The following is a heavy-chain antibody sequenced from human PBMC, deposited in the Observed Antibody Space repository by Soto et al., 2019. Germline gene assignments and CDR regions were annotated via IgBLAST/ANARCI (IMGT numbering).Heavy chain of an antibody. CDR2: ISYDGGSE. CDR3: ARAFRITGSTSYFDY. D-gene: IGHD1-7*01. CDR1: VFTFSRYA. Sequence: PWWSLRLSCAASVFTFSRYAMHWVRQAPGKGLYWVAVISYDGGSEDYADSVKGRFTISRDNSKNTLYLQMNSLRVEDTAVYYCARAFRITGSTSYFDYWGQGTLVTVSS. J-gene: IGHJ4*02. V-gene: IGHV3-30*01.